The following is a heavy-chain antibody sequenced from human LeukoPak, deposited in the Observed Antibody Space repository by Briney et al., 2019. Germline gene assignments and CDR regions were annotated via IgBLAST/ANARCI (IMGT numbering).Heavy chain of an antibody. J-gene: IGHJ5*02. Sequence: GGSLRLSCAASGFTFSSYGMSWVRQAPGKGLEWVSGISSIDGSTYYADSVKGRFTVSRDNSKNTLYLQMNSLRAEDTAVYYCANSGYSSGWVNWFDPWGQGTLVTVSS. CDR3: ANSGYSSGWVNWFDP. CDR1: GFTFSSYG. CDR2: ISSIDGST. D-gene: IGHD6-19*01. V-gene: IGHV3-23*01.